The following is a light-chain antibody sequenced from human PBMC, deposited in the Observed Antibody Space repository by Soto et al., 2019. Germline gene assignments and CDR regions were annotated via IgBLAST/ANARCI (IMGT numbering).Light chain of an antibody. CDR3: CSYAGGNTLV. CDR2: EGS. J-gene: IGLJ1*01. Sequence: QSALTQPASVSGSPGQSITISCTGTSSDVGSYNLVSWYQQHPGKAPKLMIYEGSKRPSGVSNRFSGSKSGNTASLTISGLQAADEADYHCCSYAGGNTLVFGTGTKVTVL. V-gene: IGLV2-23*01. CDR1: SSDVGSYNL.